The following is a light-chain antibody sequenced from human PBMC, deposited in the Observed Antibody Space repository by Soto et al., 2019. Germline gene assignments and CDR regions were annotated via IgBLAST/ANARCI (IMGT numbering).Light chain of an antibody. Sequence: QSALTQPASVSGSPGQSITISCTGTSSDVSWYQQHPGKAPKPVIYAVTYRPSGASNRFSGSKSGNTASLTISGLQAEDEADYYCSSYTTTSIRFGTGTKLTVL. CDR3: SSYTTTSIR. CDR2: AVT. J-gene: IGLJ1*01. CDR1: SSD. V-gene: IGLV2-14*03.